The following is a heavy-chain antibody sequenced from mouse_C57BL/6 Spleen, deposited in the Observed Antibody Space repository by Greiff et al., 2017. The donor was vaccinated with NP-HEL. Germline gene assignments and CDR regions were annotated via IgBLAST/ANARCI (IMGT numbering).Heavy chain of an antibody. V-gene: IGHV1-15*01. J-gene: IGHJ1*03. D-gene: IGHD1-1*01. Sequence: QVQLKESGAELVRPGASVTLSCTASGYTFTDYDMHWVKQTPVHGLEWIGAIDPETGGTAYNQKFKGKAIMTADTSSSTASMQLRSLTSEDAADYYCTRGYYGSSRWYFDVWGTGTTVTVSS. CDR3: TRGYYGSSRWYFDV. CDR1: GYTFTDYD. CDR2: IDPETGGT.